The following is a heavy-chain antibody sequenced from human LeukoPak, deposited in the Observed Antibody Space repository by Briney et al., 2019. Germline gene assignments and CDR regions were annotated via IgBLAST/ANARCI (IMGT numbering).Heavy chain of an antibody. V-gene: IGHV1-2*02. J-gene: IGHJ4*02. D-gene: IGHD2-2*01. CDR1: GYTFTDYY. CDR2: INPNRGGT. Sequence: ASVKVSCKASGYTFTDYYINWIRQAPAQGLEWMGWINPNRGGTSYAQNFQGRVTMTRDTPISTAYMELSRLRSDDTAVYYCARRQIDCSTTSCYVDYWGQGTLVTVSS. CDR3: ARRQIDCSTTSCYVDY.